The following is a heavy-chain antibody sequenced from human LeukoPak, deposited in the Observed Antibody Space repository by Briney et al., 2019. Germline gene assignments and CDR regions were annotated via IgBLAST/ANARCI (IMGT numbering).Heavy chain of an antibody. CDR2: IYGSGST. Sequence: SETLSLTCTVSGGSISSYYLSWLRQAPGKGLEWIGYIYGSGSTKYNPSLMGGVSVSVDTSKNQFSLRLRSVAAADTAVLYCSRHAASYF. D-gene: IGHD2-15*01. J-gene: IGHJ4*03. V-gene: IGHV4-59*08. CDR3: SRHAASYF. CDR1: GGSISSYY.